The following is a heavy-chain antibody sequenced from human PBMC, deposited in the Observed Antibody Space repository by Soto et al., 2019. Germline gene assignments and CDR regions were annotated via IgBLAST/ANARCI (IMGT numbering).Heavy chain of an antibody. V-gene: IGHV1-18*01. D-gene: IGHD3-22*01. J-gene: IGHJ5*02. CDR2: ISAYNGNT. CDR3: ARVKGSGYHNWFDP. CDR1: GYTFNSYG. Sequence: QVQMVQSGAEVKKPGASVKVSCKASGYTFNSYGISWVRQAPGQGLEWMGWISAYNGNTNYAQKLQGRVTMTTDTSTSTAYMELRSLRSVDTAVYSCARVKGSGYHNWFDPWGQGTLLTVSS.